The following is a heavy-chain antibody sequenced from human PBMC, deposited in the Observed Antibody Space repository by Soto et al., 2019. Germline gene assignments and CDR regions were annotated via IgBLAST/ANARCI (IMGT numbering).Heavy chain of an antibody. CDR3: AIGGGQIYYQGMDV. CDR1: GFTFTSSA. D-gene: IGHD3-10*01. J-gene: IGHJ6*02. CDR2: IVVGSGNT. Sequence: SVKVSCKASGFTFTSSAVQWVRQARGQRLEWIGWIVVGSGNTNYAQKFQERVTITRDMSTSTAYMELSSLRSEDTAVYYCAIGGGQIYYQGMDVWGQGTTVTVSS. V-gene: IGHV1-58*01.